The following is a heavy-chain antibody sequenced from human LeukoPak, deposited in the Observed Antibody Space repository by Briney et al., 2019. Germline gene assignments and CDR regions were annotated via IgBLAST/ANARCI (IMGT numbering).Heavy chain of an antibody. CDR3: AKDVSALSHYYGMDV. CDR2: ISYDGSNK. Sequence: GGSLRLSCAASGFTFSSYGMHWVRQAPGKGLEWVAVISYDGSNKLYADSVKGRFTISRDNSKNTLYLQMNSLRAEDTAVYYCAKDVSALSHYYGMDVWGQGTTVTVSS. CDR1: GFTFSSYG. J-gene: IGHJ6*02. D-gene: IGHD2/OR15-2a*01. V-gene: IGHV3-30*18.